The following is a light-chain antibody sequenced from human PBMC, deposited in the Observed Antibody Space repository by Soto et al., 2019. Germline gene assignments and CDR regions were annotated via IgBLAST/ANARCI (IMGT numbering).Light chain of an antibody. CDR2: GAS. J-gene: IGKJ4*01. CDR1: QSVSSN. Sequence: EIVMTQSPATLSVSPGERATLSCRASQSVSSNLAWYQQKPGQAPRLLIYGASTRATGVPERFSGSGSGTEFTLTISSLQSEDFAVYYCQQYNNWPPLTFGGGTKVEIK. V-gene: IGKV3-15*01. CDR3: QQYNNWPPLT.